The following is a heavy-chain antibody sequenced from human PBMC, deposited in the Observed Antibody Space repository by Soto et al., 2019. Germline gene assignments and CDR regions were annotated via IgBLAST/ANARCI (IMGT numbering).Heavy chain of an antibody. CDR1: GVTFSNAW. D-gene: IGHD2-8*01. Sequence: EVQLVESGGGLVKPGGSLRLSCAASGVTFSNAWMNWVRQAPGKGLEWVGRIKSKTDGGTTDYAAPVKGRFTISRADSKNTLYLQMNSLEAEDTAVYYCAAESCLNGVCYLGCWWGQGTRVTVSS. CDR2: IKSKTDGGTT. V-gene: IGHV3-15*07. CDR3: AAESCLNGVCYLGCW. J-gene: IGHJ4*02.